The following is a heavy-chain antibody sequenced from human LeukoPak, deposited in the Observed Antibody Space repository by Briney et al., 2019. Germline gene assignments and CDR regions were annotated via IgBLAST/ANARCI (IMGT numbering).Heavy chain of an antibody. CDR1: GFTFSSYA. CDR3: ARDSLGGFGAARPWYDY. CDR2: IKQDGSEK. D-gene: IGHD6-6*01. Sequence: GGSLRLSCAASGFTFSSYAMSWVRQAPGKGLEWVANIKQDGSEKYYVDSVKGRFTISRDNAKNSLYLQMNSLRAEDTAVYYCARDSLGGFGAARPWYDYWGQGTLVTVSS. V-gene: IGHV3-7*01. J-gene: IGHJ4*02.